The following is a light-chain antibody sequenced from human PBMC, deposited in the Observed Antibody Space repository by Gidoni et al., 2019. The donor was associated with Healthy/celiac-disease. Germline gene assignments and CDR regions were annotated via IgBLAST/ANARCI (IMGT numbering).Light chain of an antibody. CDR3: QQRYSTPRT. CDR1: QSISSS. Sequence: DLQMTQSPSSLSASVGDRVTITCRASQSISSSLNWYQQKPGKAPKLLIYAASSLQSGVPSRFSGSGSGTECTLTISSLQPEDFATYYCQQRYSTPRTFGQGTKVEIK. V-gene: IGKV1-39*01. CDR2: AAS. J-gene: IGKJ1*01.